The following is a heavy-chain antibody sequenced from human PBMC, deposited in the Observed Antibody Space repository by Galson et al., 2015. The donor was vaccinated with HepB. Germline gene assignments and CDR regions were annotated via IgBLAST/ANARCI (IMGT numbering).Heavy chain of an antibody. CDR3: ASVSDSGSYWDFDY. J-gene: IGHJ4*02. D-gene: IGHD1-26*01. CDR2: IWYDGSNK. V-gene: IGHV3-33*01. CDR1: GFTFSSYG. Sequence: LRLSCAASGFTFSSYGMHWVRQAPGKGLEWVAVIWYDGSNKYYADSVKGRFTISRDNSKNTLYLQMNSLRAEDTAVYYCASVSDSGSYWDFDYWGQGTLVTVSS.